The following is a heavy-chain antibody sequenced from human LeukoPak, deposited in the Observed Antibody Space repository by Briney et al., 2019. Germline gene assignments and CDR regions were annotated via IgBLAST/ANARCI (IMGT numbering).Heavy chain of an antibody. J-gene: IGHJ4*02. CDR1: GLTFSNYE. D-gene: IGHD6-19*01. Sequence: GGSLRLSCAASGLTFSNYEMNWVRQAPGKGLEWVSYISNSGTTIYYTDSVKGRFTISRDNAQNSLYLQMNSLRAEDTAVYYCARAVAGTPIDYWGQGTLVTVSS. CDR2: ISNSGTTI. CDR3: ARAVAGTPIDY. V-gene: IGHV3-48*03.